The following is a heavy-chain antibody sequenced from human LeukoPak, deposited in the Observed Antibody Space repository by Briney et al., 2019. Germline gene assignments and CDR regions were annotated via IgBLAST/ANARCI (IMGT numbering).Heavy chain of an antibody. J-gene: IGHJ5*02. D-gene: IGHD3-22*01. V-gene: IGHV1-18*01. Sequence: AYNSNTNYAQMFQGRVIMTTDTSTNTAYMELRSLRADDTAMYYCARDPSYDSSGYPNWFDPWGQGTLVTVSS. CDR3: ARDPSYDSSGYPNWFDP. CDR2: AYNSNT.